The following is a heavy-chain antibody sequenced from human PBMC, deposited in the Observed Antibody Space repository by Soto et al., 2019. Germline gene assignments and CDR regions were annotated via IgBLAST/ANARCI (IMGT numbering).Heavy chain of an antibody. Sequence: QVQLVESGGGVVQPGRSLRLSCAASGFTFSSYGMHWVRQAPGKGLEWVAVIWYDGSNKYYADSVKGRFTISRDNSKNTLYLQMNSLRAEDTAVYYCARERNGHHSDYWGQGTLVTVSS. J-gene: IGHJ4*02. CDR3: ARERNGHHSDY. V-gene: IGHV3-33*01. CDR2: IWYDGSNK. CDR1: GFTFSSYG. D-gene: IGHD2-8*01.